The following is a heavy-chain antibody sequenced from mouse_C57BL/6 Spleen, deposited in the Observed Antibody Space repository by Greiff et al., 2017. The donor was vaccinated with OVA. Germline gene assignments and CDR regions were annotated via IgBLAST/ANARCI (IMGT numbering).Heavy chain of an antibody. CDR3: ARPGGYYFDY. CDR2: ISSGSSTI. D-gene: IGHD1-1*02. V-gene: IGHV5-17*01. CDR1: GFTFSDYG. J-gene: IGHJ2*01. Sequence: EVNLVESGGGLVKPGGSLKLSCAASGFTFSDYGMHWVRQAPEKGLEWVAYISSGSSTIYYADTVKGRFTISRDNAKNTLFLQMTSLRSEDTAMYYWARPGGYYFDYWGQGTTLTVSS.